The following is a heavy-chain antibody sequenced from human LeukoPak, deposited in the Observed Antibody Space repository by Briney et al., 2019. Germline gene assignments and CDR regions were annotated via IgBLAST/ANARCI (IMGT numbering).Heavy chain of an antibody. J-gene: IGHJ6*03. CDR1: GYTFTGYY. CDR2: INPNSGGT. D-gene: IGHD6-13*01. Sequence: ASVKVSCKASGYTFTGYYMHWVRQAPGQGLEWMGWINPNSGGTNYAQKFQGRVTMTRDTSISTAYMELSRLRSDDTAVYYCAREWYSSSWYPYYYYYYYMDVWGKGTTVTVSS. CDR3: AREWYSSSWYPYYYYYYYMDV. V-gene: IGHV1-2*02.